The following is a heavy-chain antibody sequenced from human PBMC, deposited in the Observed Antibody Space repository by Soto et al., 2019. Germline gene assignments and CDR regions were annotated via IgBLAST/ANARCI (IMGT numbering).Heavy chain of an antibody. CDR1: GGSISSGDYY. J-gene: IGHJ4*02. Sequence: SETLSLTCTVSGGSISSGDYYWSWIRQPPGKGLEWIGYIYYSGSTNYNPSLKSRVTISVDTSKNQFSLKLSSVTAADTAVYYCARGNYYDSSGYYYYWGPGTRVTVS. CDR2: IYYSGST. V-gene: IGHV4-61*08. CDR3: ARGNYYDSSGYYYY. D-gene: IGHD3-22*01.